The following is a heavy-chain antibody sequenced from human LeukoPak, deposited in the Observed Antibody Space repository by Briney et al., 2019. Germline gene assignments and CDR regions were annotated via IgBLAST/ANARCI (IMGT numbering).Heavy chain of an antibody. V-gene: IGHV4-39*07. J-gene: IGHJ6*04. CDR3: AELGITMIGGV. D-gene: IGHD3-10*02. CDR2: MYYSGNT. Sequence: PSETLSLTCTVSGGSISSSSYYWGWIRQPPGKGLEWIGSMYYSGNTYYNPSLKSRVTISVDTSKNQFSLKLSSVTAADTAVYYCAELGITMIGGVWGKGTTVTISS. CDR1: GGSISSSSYY.